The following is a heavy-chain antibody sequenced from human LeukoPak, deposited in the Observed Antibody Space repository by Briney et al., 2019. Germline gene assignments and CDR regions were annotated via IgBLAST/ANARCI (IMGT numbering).Heavy chain of an antibody. D-gene: IGHD2-8*02. V-gene: IGHV4-34*01. Sequence: SETLSLTCAVYGGSFSGYYWSWIRQPPGKGLEWIGEINHSGSTNYNPSLKSRVTISVDTSKNQFSLKLSSVTAADTAVYYCARWKKKLQVDMRLGYHYYAMDVWGQGTSVTV. CDR3: ARWKKKLQVDMRLGYHYYAMDV. CDR2: INHSGST. J-gene: IGHJ6*02. CDR1: GGSFSGYY.